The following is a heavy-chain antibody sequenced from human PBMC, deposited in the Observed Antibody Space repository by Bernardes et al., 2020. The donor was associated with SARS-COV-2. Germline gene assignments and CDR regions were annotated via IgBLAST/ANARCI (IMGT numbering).Heavy chain of an antibody. CDR3: ARGSAAVVSHFMLLFANWYFDL. V-gene: IGHV4-34*01. J-gene: IGHJ2*01. CDR1: SGSFSGYY. Sequence: DTLSFACAVYSGSFSGYYWSWIRQTPGKGLEWIGEINDSGSTKYNPALKSRVTISVDPSKNQFSLKLNSVTAADTAVYYCARGSAAVVSHFMLLFANWYFDLWGRGTLVTVSS. CDR2: INDSGST. D-gene: IGHD2-15*01.